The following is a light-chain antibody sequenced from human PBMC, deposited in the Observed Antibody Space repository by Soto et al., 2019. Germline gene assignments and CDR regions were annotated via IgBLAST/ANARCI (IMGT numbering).Light chain of an antibody. V-gene: IGKV1-13*02. CDR2: DAS. CDR3: QQFNSFPFT. J-gene: IGKJ5*01. Sequence: AIQLTQSPSSLSASVGDRVTITCRASQGISSALAWYQQKLVKAPKFLIYDASSLESGVPSRFSGSGSGTDFTLTISSLQPEDFATYYCQQFNSFPFTFGQGTRLEIK. CDR1: QGISSA.